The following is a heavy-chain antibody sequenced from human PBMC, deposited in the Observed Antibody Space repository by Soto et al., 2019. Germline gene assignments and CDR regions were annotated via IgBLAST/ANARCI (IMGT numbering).Heavy chain of an antibody. CDR2: IGDTTSSI. CDR3: ARGDCTGGICYGMDV. D-gene: IGHD2-8*02. V-gene: IGHV3-48*02. Sequence: PGGSLRLSCAASGFAFSGHTMNWVRQAPGKGLEWVSYIGDTTSSIYYADSVKGRFIISRDNARNSLFLQINSLRDDDTAVYYCARGDCTGGICYGMDVWGQGTTVTVSS. J-gene: IGHJ6*02. CDR1: GFAFSGHT.